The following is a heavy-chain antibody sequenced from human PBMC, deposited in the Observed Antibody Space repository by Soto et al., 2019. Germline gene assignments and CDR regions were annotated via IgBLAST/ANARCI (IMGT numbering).Heavy chain of an antibody. V-gene: IGHV1-69*13. CDR2: IIPIFGTA. Sequence: SVKVSCKASGGTFSSYAISWVRQAPGQGLEWMGGIIPIFGTANYAQKFQGRVTITADESTSTAYMELSSLRSEDTAVYYCARDLWPALGVVIIRHDAFDIWGQWTMVTVSS. CDR1: GGTFSSYA. CDR3: ARDLWPALGVVIIRHDAFDI. D-gene: IGHD3-3*01. J-gene: IGHJ3*02.